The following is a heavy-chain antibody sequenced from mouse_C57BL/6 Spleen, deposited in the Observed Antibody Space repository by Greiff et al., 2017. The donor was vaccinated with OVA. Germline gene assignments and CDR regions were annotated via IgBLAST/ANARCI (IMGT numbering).Heavy chain of an antibody. Sequence: QVQLQQPGAELVKPGASVKLSCKASGYTFTSYWMQWVKQRPGQGLEWIGELDPSASYSNYNQKFKGKATLTVGTSSSTAYMQRSSLTSEDAAVYDCARRLPRREAWFAYWGQGTLVTVSA. CDR3: ARRLPRREAWFAY. CDR2: LDPSASYS. J-gene: IGHJ3*01. D-gene: IGHD1-2*01. V-gene: IGHV1-50*01. CDR1: GYTFTSYW.